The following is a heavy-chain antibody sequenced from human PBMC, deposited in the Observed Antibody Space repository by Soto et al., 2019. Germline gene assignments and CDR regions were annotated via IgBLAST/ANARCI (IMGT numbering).Heavy chain of an antibody. D-gene: IGHD3-10*01. CDR1: VFTFSNAW. V-gene: IGHV3-15*01. J-gene: IGHJ4*02. Sequence: GGSLRLSCASSVFTFSNAWMSCVRHSPGKWLEWVGRIKSKTDGGTTDYAAPVKGRFTISRDDSKNTLYLQMNSLKTEDTAVYYCTTEPAVLLWFGTSEYWGQGTLVIVS. CDR3: TTEPAVLLWFGTSEY. CDR2: IKSKTDGGTT.